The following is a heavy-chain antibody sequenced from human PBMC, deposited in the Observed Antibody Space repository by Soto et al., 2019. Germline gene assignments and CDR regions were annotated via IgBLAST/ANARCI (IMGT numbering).Heavy chain of an antibody. J-gene: IGHJ6*02. CDR1: GYTFTSYY. CDR3: ARTDYSNPTYYYYGMDV. V-gene: IGHV1-46*01. D-gene: IGHD4-4*01. Sequence: ASVKVSCKASGYTFTSYYMHWVRQAPGQGLEWMGIINPSGGSTSYAQKFQGRVTMTRDTSTSTVYMELSSLRSEDTAVYYCARTDYSNPTYYYYGMDVWGQGTTVTVSS. CDR2: INPSGGST.